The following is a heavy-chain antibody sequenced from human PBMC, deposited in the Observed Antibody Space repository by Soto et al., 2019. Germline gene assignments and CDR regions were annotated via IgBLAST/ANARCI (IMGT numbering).Heavy chain of an antibody. Sequence: PSETLSLTCTVSGGSISSYYWSWIRQPPGKGLEWIGYIYYSGSTNYNPSLKSRVTISVDTSKNQFSLKLSSVTAADTAVYYCARRKYSGSYNVFDYWGRGTLVTVSS. J-gene: IGHJ4*02. V-gene: IGHV4-59*08. CDR1: GGSISSYY. CDR2: IYYSGST. CDR3: ARRKYSGSYNVFDY. D-gene: IGHD1-26*01.